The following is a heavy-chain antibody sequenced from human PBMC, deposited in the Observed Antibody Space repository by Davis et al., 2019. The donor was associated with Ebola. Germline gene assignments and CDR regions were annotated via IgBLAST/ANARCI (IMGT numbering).Heavy chain of an antibody. V-gene: IGHV4-59*01. D-gene: IGHD2-8*02. CDR2: IYYSGST. J-gene: IGHJ5*02. CDR1: GASISSYY. Sequence: PSETLSLTCTVSGASISSYYWSWIRQPPGKGLEWIGYIYYSGSTNYNPSLKSRVTISVDTSKNQFSLKLSSVTAADTAAYYCARFLMDCTGGVCDRWFDPWGQGTLVTVSS. CDR3: ARFLMDCTGGVCDRWFDP.